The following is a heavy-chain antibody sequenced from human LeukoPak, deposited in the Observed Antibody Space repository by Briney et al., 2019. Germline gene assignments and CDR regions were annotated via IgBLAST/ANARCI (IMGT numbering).Heavy chain of an antibody. CDR1: GFTFSTYS. Sequence: GGSLRLSCAASGFTFSTYSMNWVRQAPGKGLEWVSSTSSGSRYIYYADSVKGRFTISRDDSKNTLYLQVNSLRAEDTAVYYCTKGGVVLTILDYWGQGTLVTVSS. CDR2: TSSGSRYI. J-gene: IGHJ4*02. D-gene: IGHD3-9*01. V-gene: IGHV3-21*01. CDR3: TKGGVVLTILDY.